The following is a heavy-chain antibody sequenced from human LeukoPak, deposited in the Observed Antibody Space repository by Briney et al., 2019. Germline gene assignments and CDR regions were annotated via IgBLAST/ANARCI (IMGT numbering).Heavy chain of an antibody. J-gene: IGHJ4*02. CDR2: IYYSGST. CDR3: ARRTDYYDSSGYYYNFDY. V-gene: IGHV4-39*01. D-gene: IGHD3-22*01. CDR1: GGSISSSSYY. Sequence: SETLSLTCTVSGGSISSSSYYWGWIRQPPGKGLEWIGSIYYSGSTYYNPSLKSRVTISVDTSKNQFSLKLSSVTAADTAVYYCARRTDYYDSSGYYYNFDYWGQGTLVTVPS.